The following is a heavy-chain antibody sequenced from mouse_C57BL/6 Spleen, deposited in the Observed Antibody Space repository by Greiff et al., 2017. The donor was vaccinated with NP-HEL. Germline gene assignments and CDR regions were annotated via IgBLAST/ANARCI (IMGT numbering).Heavy chain of an antibody. CDR3: ARQYDYTWFAY. V-gene: IGHV5-6*02. Sequence: EVKLVESGGDLVKPGGSLKLSCAASGFTFSSYGMSWVRQTPDKRLEWVATISSGGSYTYYPDSVKGRVTISRDNAKNTLYLQMSSLKSEDTAMYYCARQYDYTWFAYWGQGTLVTVSA. CDR1: GFTFSSYG. J-gene: IGHJ3*01. D-gene: IGHD2-4*01. CDR2: ISSGGSYT.